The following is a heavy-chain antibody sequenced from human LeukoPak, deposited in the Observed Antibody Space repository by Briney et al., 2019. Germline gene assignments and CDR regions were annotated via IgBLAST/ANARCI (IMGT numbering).Heavy chain of an antibody. J-gene: IGHJ4*02. Sequence: LRLSCAASGSTFSSYGMHWVRQAPGKGLEWVAVISYDGSNKYYADSVKGRFTISRDNSKNTLYLQMNSLRAEDTAVYYCAKDVSPKYYYDSSVMIDYWGQGTLVTVSS. D-gene: IGHD3-22*01. CDR3: AKDVSPKYYYDSSVMIDY. V-gene: IGHV3-30*18. CDR1: GSTFSSYG. CDR2: ISYDGSNK.